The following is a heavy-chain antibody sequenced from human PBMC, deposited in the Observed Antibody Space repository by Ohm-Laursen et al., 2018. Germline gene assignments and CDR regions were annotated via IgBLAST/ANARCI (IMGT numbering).Heavy chain of an antibody. CDR3: ARSRYKWNYGYFDY. J-gene: IGHJ4*02. D-gene: IGHD1-7*01. CDR2: IHYTGNT. V-gene: IGHV4-59*01. CDR1: GDSISTYF. Sequence: GTLSLTCTVSGDSISTYFWSWIRQPPGRGLEWIGYIHYTGNTYYNPSLRSRVTMSVDTSKNQFSLKLSSVTAADTAVYYCARSRYKWNYGYFDYWGQGTLVIVSS.